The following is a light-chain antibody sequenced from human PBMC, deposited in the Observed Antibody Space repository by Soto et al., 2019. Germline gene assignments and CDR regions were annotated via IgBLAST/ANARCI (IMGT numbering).Light chain of an antibody. CDR1: SSDIGYYKY. J-gene: IGLJ2*01. V-gene: IGLV2-14*01. CDR2: DVS. CDR3: SSYTSTNFVI. Sequence: QSALTQPASVSGAPGQSITISCTGSSSDIGYYKYVSWYKQHPGKAPKLIIYDVSNRPSGVSKIFSGSMSGNTASLTITGLQAEDETDSYCSSYTSTNFVIFGGGTKLTVL.